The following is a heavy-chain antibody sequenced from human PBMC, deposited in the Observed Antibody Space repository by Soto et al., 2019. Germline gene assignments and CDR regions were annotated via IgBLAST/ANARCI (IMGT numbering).Heavy chain of an antibody. CDR3: AKDLYSGSYSSYYFHH. CDR1: GFTFKSFA. Sequence: QPGGSLRLSCAASGFTFKSFAMHWVRQAPGKGLEWVAFISDDGSNHYFADSVTGRCTISRDNSENTVSLQIDSLRPGDTAVYYCAKDLYSGSYSSYYFHHWGQGILVTVSS. CDR2: ISDDGSNH. J-gene: IGHJ4*02. V-gene: IGHV3-30*18. D-gene: IGHD1-26*01.